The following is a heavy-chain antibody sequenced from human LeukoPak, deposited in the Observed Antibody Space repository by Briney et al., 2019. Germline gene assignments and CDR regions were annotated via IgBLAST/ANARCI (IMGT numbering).Heavy chain of an antibody. CDR3: ARLDTSAYYYVDY. CDR1: GFTFSSYE. D-gene: IGHD3-22*01. J-gene: IGHJ4*02. Sequence: GGSLRLSCAASGFTFSSYEMNWVRQAPGKGLEWVSYISGSGTTISYADSVKGRFTISRDSAKNSLYLQMDSLRAEDTAIYYCARLDTSAYYYVDYWGQGTLVTVSS. V-gene: IGHV3-48*03. CDR2: ISGSGTTI.